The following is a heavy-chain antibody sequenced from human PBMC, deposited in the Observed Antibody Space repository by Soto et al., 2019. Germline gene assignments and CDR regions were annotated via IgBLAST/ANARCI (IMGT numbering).Heavy chain of an antibody. J-gene: IGHJ4*02. CDR1: GGSISSYY. CDR2: IYYSGST. Sequence: PSETLSLTCTVSGGSISSYYWSWIRQPPGKGLEWIGYIYYSGSTNYNPSLKSRVTISVDTSKNKFSLKLSSVPAAHIALFYFARGYRVVPAAFVFDYWGQGTLVTVS. CDR3: ARGYRVVPAAFVFDY. D-gene: IGHD2-2*01. V-gene: IGHV4-59*01.